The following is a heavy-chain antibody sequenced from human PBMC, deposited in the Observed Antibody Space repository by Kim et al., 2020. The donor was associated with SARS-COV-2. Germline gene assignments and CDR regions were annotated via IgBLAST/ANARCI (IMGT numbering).Heavy chain of an antibody. D-gene: IGHD6-19*01. J-gene: IGHJ4*02. V-gene: IGHV1-18*01. CDR3: ARGSIAVAGVDY. Sequence: NSARRLQGRVTRTTDTSTSTAYMELRSLRSDDTAVYYCARGSIAVAGVDYWGQGTLVTVSS.